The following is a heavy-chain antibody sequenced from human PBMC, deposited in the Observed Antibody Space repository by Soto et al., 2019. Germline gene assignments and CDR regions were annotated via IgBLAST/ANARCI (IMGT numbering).Heavy chain of an antibody. D-gene: IGHD5-12*01. Sequence: EVQLVESGGGLVQPGGSLRLSCAASGLTFSIYWLNWVRQAPGKGLEWGANIKEDGSGKNYVDSGKGRLAIPRDNAKNSLYVQMNSLRAEDTAVYYCARDRGYDSFDYWGQGTLVTVSS. J-gene: IGHJ4*02. CDR1: GLTFSIYW. CDR3: ARDRGYDSFDY. CDR2: IKEDGSGK. V-gene: IGHV3-7*04.